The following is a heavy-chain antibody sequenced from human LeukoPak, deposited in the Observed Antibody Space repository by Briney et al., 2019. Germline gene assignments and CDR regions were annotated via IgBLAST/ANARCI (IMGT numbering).Heavy chain of an antibody. V-gene: IGHV3-7*01. CDR1: GFTFSSYW. D-gene: IGHD5-24*01. CDR2: IRQDGSEK. J-gene: IGHJ6*02. Sequence: GGSLRLSCAASGFTFSSYWMSWVRQAPGKGLEWVANIRQDGSEKYYVDSVKGRFTISRDNAKNSLYLQMNSLRAEDTAVYYCAREMATIIGYYYGMDVWGQGTTVTVSS. CDR3: AREMATIIGYYYGMDV.